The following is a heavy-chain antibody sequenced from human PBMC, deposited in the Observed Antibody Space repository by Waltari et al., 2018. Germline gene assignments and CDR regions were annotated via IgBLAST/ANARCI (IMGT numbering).Heavy chain of an antibody. CDR3: VQRGLYFHS. D-gene: IGHD5-18*01. J-gene: IGHJ4*02. CDR2: ISGSGGST. Sequence: QVQLVQSGAEVKKPGASVKVSCKVSGYTLTELSMHWVRQAPGKGLEWVSAISGSGGSTYYADSVKGRFSISRDMSRRMFFLQMSSLRFEDTAVYYCVQRGLYFHSWGQGTLVTVSS. CDR1: GYTLTELS. V-gene: IGHV1-24*01.